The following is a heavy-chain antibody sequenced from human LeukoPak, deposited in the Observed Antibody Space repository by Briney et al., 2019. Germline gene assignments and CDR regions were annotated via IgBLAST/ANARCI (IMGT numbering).Heavy chain of an antibody. J-gene: IGHJ4*02. CDR1: GGSISSYY. CDR2: IYYSGST. CDR3: ARQESTTIVV. V-gene: IGHV4-59*08. D-gene: IGHD3-22*01. Sequence: SETLSLTCTVSGGSISSYYWSWIRQPPGKGLEWIGYIYYSGSTNYNPSLKSRVTISVDTSKNQFSLKLSSVTAADTAVYYCARQESTTIVVWGQGTLVTVSS.